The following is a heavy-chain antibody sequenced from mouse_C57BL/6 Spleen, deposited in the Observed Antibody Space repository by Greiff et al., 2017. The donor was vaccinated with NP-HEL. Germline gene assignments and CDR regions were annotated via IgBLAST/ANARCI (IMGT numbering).Heavy chain of an antibody. CDR2: IDPENGDT. J-gene: IGHJ3*01. CDR1: GFNTKDYY. Sequence: EVKLQESGAELVRPGASVKLSCTASGFNTKDYYMHWVKQRPEQGLEWIGWIDPENGDTEYASKFQGKATITADTSSDTAYLQRSSLTSEDTAVYYCTTISRGFAYWGQGTLVTVSA. CDR3: TTISRGFAY. V-gene: IGHV14-4*01.